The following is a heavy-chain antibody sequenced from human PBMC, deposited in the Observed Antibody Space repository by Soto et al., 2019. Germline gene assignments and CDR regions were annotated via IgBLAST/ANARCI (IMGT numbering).Heavy chain of an antibody. J-gene: IGHJ4*02. V-gene: IGHV3-23*01. CDR2: ISGSGGST. CDR1: GFTFSSYA. Sequence: GGSLRLSCAASGFTFSSYAMSWVRQAPGKGLEWVSAISGSGGSTYYADSVKGRFTISRDNSKNTLYLQMNSLRAEDTAVYYCAKEHYYDFWSGPANFDYWGQGTLVTVSS. CDR3: AKEHYYDFWSGPANFDY. D-gene: IGHD3-3*01.